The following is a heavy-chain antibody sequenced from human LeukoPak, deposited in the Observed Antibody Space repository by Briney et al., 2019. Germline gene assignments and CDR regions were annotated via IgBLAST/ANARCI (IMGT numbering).Heavy chain of an antibody. J-gene: IGHJ4*02. CDR1: GFTFSSYA. D-gene: IGHD6-13*01. Sequence: PGGSLRLSCAASGFTFSSYAMHWVRQAPGKGLEWVAVISYDGSNKYYADSVKGRFTISRDNSKNTPYLQMNSLGAEDTAVYYCARDPRIAAAGIFDYWGQGTLVTVSS. CDR3: ARDPRIAAAGIFDY. CDR2: ISYDGSNK. V-gene: IGHV3-30-3*01.